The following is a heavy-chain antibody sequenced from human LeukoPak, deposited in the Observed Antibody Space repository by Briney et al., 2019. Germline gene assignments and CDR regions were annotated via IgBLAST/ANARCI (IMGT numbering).Heavy chain of an antibody. V-gene: IGHV5-51*01. CDR3: ARRVVATPGAFDI. J-gene: IGHJ3*02. Sequence: GESLKISCKGSGYSFTNYWIGWVRQMPGKGLEWMGIIYPGDSDTRYSPSFQGQVTISADKSTSTAYLQWSSLKASDTAMYYCARRVVATPGAFDIWGQGTMVTVSS. CDR1: GYSFTNYW. CDR2: IYPGDSDT. D-gene: IGHD2-15*01.